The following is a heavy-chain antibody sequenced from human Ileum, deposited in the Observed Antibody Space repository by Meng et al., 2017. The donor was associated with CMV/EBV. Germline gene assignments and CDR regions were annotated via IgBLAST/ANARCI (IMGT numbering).Heavy chain of an antibody. V-gene: IGHV1-8*03. Sequence: YDINRVRQATGQGLEWMGWMNPNSGNTGYAQKFQGRVTITRNTSISTAYMELSSLRSEDTAVYYCARGRRRKYYDFWSGYKGWFDPWGQGTLVTVSS. CDR3: ARGRRRKYYDFWSGYKGWFDP. CDR2: MNPNSGNT. J-gene: IGHJ5*02. D-gene: IGHD3-3*01. CDR1: YD.